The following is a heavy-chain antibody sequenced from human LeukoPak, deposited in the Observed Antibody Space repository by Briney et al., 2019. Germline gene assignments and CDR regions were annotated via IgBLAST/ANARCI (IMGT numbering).Heavy chain of an antibody. V-gene: IGHV1-8*02. J-gene: IGHJ5*02. CDR3: ARALGDYPNNWFDP. CDR1: GYTFTGYY. D-gene: IGHD4-17*01. Sequence: ASVKVSCKASGYTFTGYYMHWVRQAPGQGLEWMGWMNPNSGNTGYAQKFQGRVTMTRNTSISTAYMELSSLRSEDTAVYYCARALGDYPNNWFDPWGQGTLVTVSS. CDR2: MNPNSGNT.